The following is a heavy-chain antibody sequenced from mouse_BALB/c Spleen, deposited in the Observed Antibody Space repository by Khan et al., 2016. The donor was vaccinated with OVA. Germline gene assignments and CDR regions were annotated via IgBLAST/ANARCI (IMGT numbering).Heavy chain of an antibody. CDR3: ARTARIKY. V-gene: IGHV3-2*02. CDR2: ISYSGST. D-gene: IGHD1-2*01. J-gene: IGHJ2*01. CDR1: GYSITSGYG. Sequence: VQLQQSGPGLVKPSQSLSLTCTVTGYSITSGYGWNWIRQFPGNKLEWMGYISYSGSTNYNPSLQSRIPITRDTSQNQFFLQLNSVTTEDTATYYCARTARIKYWGQGTTLTVSS.